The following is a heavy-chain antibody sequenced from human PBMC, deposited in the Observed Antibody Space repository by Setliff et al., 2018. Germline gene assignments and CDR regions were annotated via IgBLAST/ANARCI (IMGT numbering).Heavy chain of an antibody. D-gene: IGHD3-22*01. J-gene: IGHJ3*02. CDR2: ISHSGYT. Sequence: PSETLSLTCTVSGGSISSGSYYWSWIRQPAGKGLEWIGDISHSGYTYYNPSLSSRVVISVDTSKNLVSLKLSSVTAADTAIYYCARRYYDRTGYYYYAFDIWGRGTMVTVS. CDR1: GGSISSGSYY. CDR3: ARRYYDRTGYYYYAFDI. V-gene: IGHV4-61*09.